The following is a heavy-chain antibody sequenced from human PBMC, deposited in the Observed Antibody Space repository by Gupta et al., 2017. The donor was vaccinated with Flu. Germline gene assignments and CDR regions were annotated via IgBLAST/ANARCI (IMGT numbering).Heavy chain of an antibody. CDR3: ARGGWDIVVVVAAHIDY. CDR2: ICSSSSYI. V-gene: IGHV3-21*01. J-gene: IGHJ4*02. Sequence: GKGLEWVSSICSSSSYIYYADSVKGRFTIFRDNAKNSLYLQMNSLRAEDTAVYYCARGGWDIVVVVAAHIDYWGQGTLVTVSS. D-gene: IGHD2-15*01.